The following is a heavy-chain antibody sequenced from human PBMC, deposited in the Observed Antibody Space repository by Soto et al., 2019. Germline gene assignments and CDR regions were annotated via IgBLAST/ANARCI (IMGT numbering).Heavy chain of an antibody. CDR1: GYIFTDYY. D-gene: IGHD1-7*01. CDR2: IIPIFGTA. J-gene: IGHJ4*02. CDR3: ARRNWNYPFDY. Sequence: GASVKVSCKASGYIFTDYYMHWVRQAPGQGLEWMGGIIPIFGTANYAQKFQGRVTITADKSTSTAYMELSSLRSEDTAVYYCARRNWNYPFDYWGQGTLVTVSS. V-gene: IGHV1-69*06.